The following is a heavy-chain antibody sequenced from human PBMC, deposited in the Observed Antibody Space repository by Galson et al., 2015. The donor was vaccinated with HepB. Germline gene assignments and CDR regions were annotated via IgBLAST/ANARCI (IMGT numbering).Heavy chain of an antibody. J-gene: IGHJ5*02. CDR1: GFSFTSYA. CDR3: ANRWHP. Sequence: SLRLSCAASGFSFTSYAMSWVRQAPGKGLEWVSASLVSGTTAFYADSVKGRFTTSRDNSKNMLYLQMNSLRPEDTAVYYCANRWHPWSQGTLVTVSS. D-gene: IGHD3-16*02. CDR2: SLVSGTTA. V-gene: IGHV3-23*01.